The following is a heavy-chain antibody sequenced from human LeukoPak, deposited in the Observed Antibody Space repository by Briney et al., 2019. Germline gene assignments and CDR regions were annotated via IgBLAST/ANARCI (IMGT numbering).Heavy chain of an antibody. Sequence: PSETLSLTCTVSGGSISSYYWSWIRQPPGKGPEWIGRIYTSGSTNYNPSLKSRVTMSVDTSKNQFSLKLSSVTAADTAVYYCARGNKLGPAFDYWGQGTLVTVSS. CDR2: IYTSGST. V-gene: IGHV4-4*07. CDR1: GGSISSYY. CDR3: ARGNKLGPAFDY. J-gene: IGHJ4*02. D-gene: IGHD2/OR15-2a*01.